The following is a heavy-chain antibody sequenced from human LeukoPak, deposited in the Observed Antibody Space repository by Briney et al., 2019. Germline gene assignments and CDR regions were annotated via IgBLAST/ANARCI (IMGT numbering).Heavy chain of an antibody. CDR2: IKEDGSEI. Sequence: GGSLRLSCAASGFTFSKHGMHWVRQAPGKGPEWVANIKEDGSEINYVDSVKGRFTISRDNAKNSLYLQMNSLRVDDTAVYYCARDRGYSTFDYWGQGTLVTVSS. J-gene: IGHJ4*02. D-gene: IGHD4-23*01. CDR1: GFTFSKHG. CDR3: ARDRGYSTFDY. V-gene: IGHV3-7*01.